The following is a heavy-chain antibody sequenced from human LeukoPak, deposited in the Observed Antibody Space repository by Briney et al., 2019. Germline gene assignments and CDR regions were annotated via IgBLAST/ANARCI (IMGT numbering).Heavy chain of an antibody. J-gene: IGHJ6*03. D-gene: IGHD2-2*01. CDR1: GYPINNAYY. Sequence: SETLSLTCGVSGYPINNAYYWVWIRQPPGKGLEWIGSLYHPDSTYYNPSLKSRVTMSVDTSTTQFSLRLSFVTAADTAVYYCARQYDSYFYYYLDLWGTGTTVTVSS. CDR3: ARQYDSYFYYYLDL. CDR2: LYHPDST. V-gene: IGHV4-38-2*01.